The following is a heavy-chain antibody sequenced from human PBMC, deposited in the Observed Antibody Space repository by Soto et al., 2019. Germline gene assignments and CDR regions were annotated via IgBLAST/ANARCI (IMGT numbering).Heavy chain of an antibody. D-gene: IGHD6-6*01. CDR1: GGSISSSSYY. CDR3: AGSSSSLSLWFDP. V-gene: IGHV4-39*01. J-gene: IGHJ5*02. CDR2: IYYSGST. Sequence: QLQLQESGPGLVKPSETLSHTCTVSGGSISSSSYYWGWIHQPPGKGLEWIGSIYYSGSTYYNPSLKSRVTISVDTSKNQFSLKLSSVTAADTAVYYCAGSSSSLSLWFDPWGQGTLVTVSS.